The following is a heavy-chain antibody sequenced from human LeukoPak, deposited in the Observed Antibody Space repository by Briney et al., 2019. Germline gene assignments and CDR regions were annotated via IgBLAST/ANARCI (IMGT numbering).Heavy chain of an antibody. J-gene: IGHJ4*02. D-gene: IGHD3-10*01. CDR2: ISNDGTTI. CDR1: RFTFTDYY. Sequence: PGGSLRLSCAASRFTFTDYYMSWIRQTPGKGLEWVSCISNDGTTIYYADSVKGRFTISRDNAKNSLYLQMSSLRADDTAVYYCARGVGEPSYYFDSWGQGTIVAVSS. V-gene: IGHV3-11*01. CDR3: ARGVGEPSYYFDS.